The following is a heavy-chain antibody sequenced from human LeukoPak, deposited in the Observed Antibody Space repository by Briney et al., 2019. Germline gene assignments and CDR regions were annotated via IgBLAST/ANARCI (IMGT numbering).Heavy chain of an antibody. CDR1: GYTFRSNG. CDR3: ARTPYSGSEGFDY. Sequence: ASVKVSCKASGYTFRSNGISWVRQAPGQGLEWMGWISAYNGNTDYAEKIQGRVTMTTDTSTSTAYKDLRSLRSDDTAVYYCARTPYSGSEGFDYWGQGTLVTVSS. D-gene: IGHD1-26*01. J-gene: IGHJ4*02. CDR2: ISAYNGNT. V-gene: IGHV1-18*01.